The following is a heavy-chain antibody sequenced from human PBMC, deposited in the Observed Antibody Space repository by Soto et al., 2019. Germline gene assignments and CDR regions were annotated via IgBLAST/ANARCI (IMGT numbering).Heavy chain of an antibody. CDR1: GYTFSRYG. CDR2: ISGYNGDT. D-gene: IGHD2-8*01. J-gene: IGHJ6*02. V-gene: IGHV1-18*01. CDR3: AKNGHPPYYDYGMDV. Sequence: QGQLVQSGPEAKKPGASVKVSCKASGYTFSRYGISWVRQAPGQGLEWMGWISGYNGDTKYAQKVQGRVTMTIDTSTYTAYMELRSLTSDDTAIYYCAKNGHPPYYDYGMDVWGQGTTVTVSS.